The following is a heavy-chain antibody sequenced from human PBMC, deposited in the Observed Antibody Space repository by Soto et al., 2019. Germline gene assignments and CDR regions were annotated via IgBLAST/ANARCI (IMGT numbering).Heavy chain of an antibody. CDR1: GFTFSSYA. Sequence: GGSLRLSCAASGFTFSSYAMNWVRQAPGKGLEWISYIGTSSGSTLYAASVKGRFTISRDDSRNSAYLQMNSLKTEDTAVYYCVRVDKQLGTTFFDRWGQGILVTVSS. CDR3: VRVDKQLGTTFFDR. J-gene: IGHJ4*02. V-gene: IGHV3-48*01. CDR2: IGTSSGST. D-gene: IGHD1-1*01.